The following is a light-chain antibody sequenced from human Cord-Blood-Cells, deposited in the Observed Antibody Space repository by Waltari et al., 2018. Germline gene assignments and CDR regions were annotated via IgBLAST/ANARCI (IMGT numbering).Light chain of an antibody. CDR3: CSYAGSSTLV. CDR2: EGS. V-gene: IGLV2-23*01. J-gene: IGLJ1*01. Sequence: QSALTQPASVSGSPGQSITIPCPGPSRDVGSYNLVSWYQQHPGKAPKPMIYEGSKRPSGVSNRFSGSKSGNTASLTISGLQAEDEADYYCCSYAGSSTLVFGTGTKVTVL. CDR1: SRDVGSYNL.